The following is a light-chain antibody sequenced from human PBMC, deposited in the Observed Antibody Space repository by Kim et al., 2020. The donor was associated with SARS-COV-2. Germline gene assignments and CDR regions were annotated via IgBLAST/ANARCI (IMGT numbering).Light chain of an antibody. J-gene: IGKJ2*01. Sequence: VSPGERATLSCRASPSVSSSLAWYQQKPGQAPRLLIYGESTRATGIPARSSGSGCGTEFTLTISSLQSEDFAVYYCQQYNNWPPYTFGQGTKLEIK. CDR3: QQYNNWPPYT. CDR2: GES. CDR1: PSVSSS. V-gene: IGKV3-15*01.